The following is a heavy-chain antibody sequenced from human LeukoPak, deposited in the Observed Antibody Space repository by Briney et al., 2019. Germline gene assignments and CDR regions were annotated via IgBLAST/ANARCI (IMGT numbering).Heavy chain of an antibody. V-gene: IGHV3-66*01. CDR1: VFTVSSDY. D-gene: IGHD5-18*01. J-gene: IGHJ4*02. Sequence: GGSLRLSCAASVFTVSSDYMSWVREAPGKGLEWVSVIYTGGNIYDADSVKVRFTISRDNSKNTLYLHMNSLRAEDSAVYYCARVGNGDIYGYGDYWGQGTLVTVSS. CDR2: IYTGGNI. CDR3: ARVGNGDIYGYGDY.